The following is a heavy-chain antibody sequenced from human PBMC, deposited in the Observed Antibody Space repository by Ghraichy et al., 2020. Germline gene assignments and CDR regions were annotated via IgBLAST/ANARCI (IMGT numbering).Heavy chain of an antibody. Sequence: GGSLRLSCAASGFTLSDYWMNWVRQAPGKAPEWVAIIKQDGSEKHYVDSVKGRFTISRNNAKNSLHLQMNSLRVDDTAVYYCARASGWVIDYWGQGNLVTVSS. J-gene: IGHJ4*02. CDR1: GFTLSDYW. CDR3: ARASGWVIDY. D-gene: IGHD2-21*01. V-gene: IGHV3-7*04. CDR2: IKQDGSEK.